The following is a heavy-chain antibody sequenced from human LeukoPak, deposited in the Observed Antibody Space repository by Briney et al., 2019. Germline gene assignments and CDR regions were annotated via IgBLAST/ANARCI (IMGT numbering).Heavy chain of an antibody. CDR1: GGSISSSSDY. V-gene: IGHV4-39*01. CDR3: GGYNFYYFDY. D-gene: IGHD5-24*01. Sequence: SETLSLTCIVSGGSISSSSDYWGWIRQPPGKGLEWIGSIYYSGNTYYNPSLKSRVTISVDTSKNQFSLKLRSVTATDTAVYYCGGYNFYYFDYWGQGTLVTVSS. CDR2: IYYSGNT. J-gene: IGHJ4*02.